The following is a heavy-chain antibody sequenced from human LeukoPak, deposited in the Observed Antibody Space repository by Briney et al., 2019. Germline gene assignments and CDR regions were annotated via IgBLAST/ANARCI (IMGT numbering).Heavy chain of an antibody. CDR1: GYTFTSCG. V-gene: IGHV1-18*01. CDR3: ARDRRHYFDY. J-gene: IGHJ4*02. CDR2: ISAYNGNT. Sequence: ASVKVSCKASGYTFTSCGISCVRQAPGQGLEWMGWISAYNGNTNYVQKLQGSVTVTTDTSTSTAYMELSSRRSDDRAVYYCARDRRHYFDYWGQGTMVTVSS.